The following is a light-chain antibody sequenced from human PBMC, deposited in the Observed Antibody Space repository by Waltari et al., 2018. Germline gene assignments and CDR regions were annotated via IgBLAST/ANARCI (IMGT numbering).Light chain of an antibody. CDR2: GAS. V-gene: IGKV3-20*01. Sequence: EIVLTQSPGTLSLSPGERATLSCRASQSVRSSYLAWYQQKPGQAPRLLIYGASSRATGSPDRFSGSGSGTDFTLTISRLETEDFAVYYCQQYGSSPTFGQGTKVEIK. J-gene: IGKJ1*01. CDR1: QSVRSSY. CDR3: QQYGSSPT.